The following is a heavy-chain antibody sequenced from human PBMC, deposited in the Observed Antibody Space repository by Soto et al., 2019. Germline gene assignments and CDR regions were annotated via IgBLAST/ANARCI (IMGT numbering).Heavy chain of an antibody. CDR3: ARARDSYGPFDY. D-gene: IGHD5-18*01. J-gene: IGHJ4*02. CDR2: IWYDGSNK. Sequence: GGSLRLSCAASGFTFSSYGMHWVRQAPGKGLEWVAVIWYDGSNKYYADSVKGRFTISRDNSKNTLYLQMNSLRAEDTAVYYCARARDSYGPFDYWGQGTLVTVSS. CDR1: GFTFSSYG. V-gene: IGHV3-33*01.